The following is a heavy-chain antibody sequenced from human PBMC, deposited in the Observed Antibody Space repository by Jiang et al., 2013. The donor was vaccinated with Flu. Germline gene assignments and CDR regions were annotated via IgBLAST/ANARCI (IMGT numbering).Heavy chain of an antibody. Sequence: VQLVESGGGVVQPGRSLRLSCTASGFTFRAYSMHWVRQAPGKGPEWVAVISSDGSNRYYADSVNGRITISRDNSKNTVYLHMNSLRVGDTAIYYCARDKVNCFDSWGPEPGHRLL. CDR1: GFTFRAYS. V-gene: IGHV3-30*04. CDR3: ARDKVNCFDS. J-gene: IGHJ5*01. CDR2: ISSDGSNR.